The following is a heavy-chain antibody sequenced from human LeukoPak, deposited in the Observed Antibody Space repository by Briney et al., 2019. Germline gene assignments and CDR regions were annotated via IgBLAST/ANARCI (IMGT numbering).Heavy chain of an antibody. CDR2: ISGSGGST. CDR3: AKESRGGSYYDY. D-gene: IGHD3-16*01. J-gene: IGHJ4*02. Sequence: GGSLRLSCTVSGFTVSTNSMSWVRQAPGKGLEWVSAISGSGGSTYYADSVKGRFTVSRDNSKNTLHLQMNSLRAEDTAVYYCAKESRGGSYYDYWGQGILVTVSS. V-gene: IGHV3-23*01. CDR1: GFTVSTNS.